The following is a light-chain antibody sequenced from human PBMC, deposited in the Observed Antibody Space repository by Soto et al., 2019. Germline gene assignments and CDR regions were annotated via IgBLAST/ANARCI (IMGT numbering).Light chain of an antibody. Sequence: QSALTQPASVSGSPGQSITISCTGTSSDVGGYNYVSWYQQHPGKAPKLMIYDVSNRPSGVSNRFSGSKSGNTASLTISGLQAEDEADYYCSSCTSGSSLPVVFGAGTKVTVL. CDR1: SSDVGGYNY. V-gene: IGLV2-14*01. J-gene: IGLJ2*01. CDR2: DVS. CDR3: SSCTSGSSLPVV.